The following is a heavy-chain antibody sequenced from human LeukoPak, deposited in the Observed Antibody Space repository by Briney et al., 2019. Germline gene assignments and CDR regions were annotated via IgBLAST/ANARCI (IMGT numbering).Heavy chain of an antibody. J-gene: IGHJ4*02. D-gene: IGHD5-18*01. CDR1: GFTFSSYS. Sequence: GGSLRLSCAATGFTFSSYSMNWVRQAPGKGLEWVSSISSSRSYIYYADSVKGRFTISRDNAKNSLYLQMNSLRGEDTAVYYCARDTSSGFSYGNTDYWGQGTLVTVSS. V-gene: IGHV3-21*01. CDR2: ISSSRSYI. CDR3: ARDTSSGFSYGNTDY.